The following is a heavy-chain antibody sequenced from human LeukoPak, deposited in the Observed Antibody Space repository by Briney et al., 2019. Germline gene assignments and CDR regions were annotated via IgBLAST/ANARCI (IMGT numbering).Heavy chain of an antibody. J-gene: IGHJ4*02. D-gene: IGHD4-23*01. CDR3: AKDSIRRSLPLGY. CDR1: GFTFSSYG. Sequence: GGSLRLSCAASGFTFSSYGMHWVRQAPGKGLEWVAVISYDGSNKYYADSVKGRFTISRDNSKNTLYLQMNSLRAEDTAVYYCAKDSIRRSLPLGYWGQGTLVTVSS. V-gene: IGHV3-30*18. CDR2: ISYDGSNK.